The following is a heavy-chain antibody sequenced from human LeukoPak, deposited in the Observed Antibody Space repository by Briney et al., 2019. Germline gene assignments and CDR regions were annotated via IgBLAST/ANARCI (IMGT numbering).Heavy chain of an antibody. CDR3: ARVNFDY. CDR2: ITWNSDNI. Sequence: GGSLRLSCAASGFTFDDYAMHWVRQAPGKGLEWVSGITWNSDNIEYADSVKGRFTISRDNAKNSLYLQMNSLRAEDTAVYYCARVNFDYWGQGTLVTVSS. J-gene: IGHJ4*02. CDR1: GFTFDDYA. V-gene: IGHV3-9*01.